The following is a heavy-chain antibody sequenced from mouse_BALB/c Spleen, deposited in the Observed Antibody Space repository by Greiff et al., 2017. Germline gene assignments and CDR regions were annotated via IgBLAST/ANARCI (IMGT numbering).Heavy chain of an antibody. D-gene: IGHD2-3*01. J-gene: IGHJ4*01. CDR2: ISYSGST. CDR3: ARDGYYPHYAMDY. Sequence: EVQLQQSGPGLVKPSQSLSLTCTVTGYSITSDYAWNWIRQFPGNKLEWMGYISYSGSTSYNPSLKSRISITRDTSKNQFFLQLNSVTTEDTATYYCARDGYYPHYAMDYWGQGTSVTVSS. V-gene: IGHV3-2*02. CDR1: GYSITSDYA.